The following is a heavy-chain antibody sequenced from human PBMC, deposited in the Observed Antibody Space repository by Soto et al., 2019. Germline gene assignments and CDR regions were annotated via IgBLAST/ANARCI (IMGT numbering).Heavy chain of an antibody. CDR3: ARDLYYYYMDV. V-gene: IGHV3-66*01. Sequence: EVQLVESGGGLVQPGGSLRLSCAASGFTVSSNYMSWVRQAPGKGLEWVSVIYSGGSTYYADSVKGRFTISRDNSKNTLYLQMNSLRAEDTAVYYCARDLYYYYMDVWGKGTTLTVSS. CDR1: GFTVSSNY. CDR2: IYSGGST. J-gene: IGHJ6*03.